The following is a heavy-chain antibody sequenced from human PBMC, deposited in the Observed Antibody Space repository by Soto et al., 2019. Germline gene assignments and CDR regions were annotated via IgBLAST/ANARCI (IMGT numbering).Heavy chain of an antibody. D-gene: IGHD3-16*01. Sequence: SETLSLTCTVSGGPFNAYSWTWIRQPPGKGLEWLASISVSGSPNYNPSLKTRLTTSLDTSENQFSLTVTSATGTDTAVYFCARGLGGLFDFWGQGILVTVSS. CDR1: GGPFNAYS. CDR3: ARGLGGLFDF. J-gene: IGHJ4*02. V-gene: IGHV4-59*01. CDR2: ISVSGSP.